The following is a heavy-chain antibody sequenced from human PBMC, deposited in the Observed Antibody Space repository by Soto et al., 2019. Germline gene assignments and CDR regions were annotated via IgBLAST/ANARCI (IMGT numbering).Heavy chain of an antibody. CDR3: ARERTAVAVYNYFDP. Sequence: VQLVESGGGLVRPGGSLRLSCAASGFTFGNYWMHWIRQVPGKGLVWVSRIRDDGTSTSHADSVRGRFTISRDNAKNTLYLQMDNLRAEDTGVYYCARERTAVAVYNYFDPWGQGTLVTVSS. CDR2: IRDDGTST. CDR1: GFTFGNYW. J-gene: IGHJ5*02. D-gene: IGHD6-19*01. V-gene: IGHV3-74*01.